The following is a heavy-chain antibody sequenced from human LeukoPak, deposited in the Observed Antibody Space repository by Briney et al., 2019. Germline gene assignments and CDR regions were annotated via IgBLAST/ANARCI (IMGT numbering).Heavy chain of an antibody. Sequence: GESLKISCKGSGYSFTSYWIGWVRQMPGKGLEWMGIIYPGDSDTRYSPSFQGQVTISADKSISTAYQQWSSLKASDTAMYYCARLSYDSSGYYYFDYWGQGTLVTVSS. CDR3: ARLSYDSSGYYYFDY. V-gene: IGHV5-51*01. J-gene: IGHJ4*02. CDR2: IYPGDSDT. CDR1: GYSFTSYW. D-gene: IGHD3-22*01.